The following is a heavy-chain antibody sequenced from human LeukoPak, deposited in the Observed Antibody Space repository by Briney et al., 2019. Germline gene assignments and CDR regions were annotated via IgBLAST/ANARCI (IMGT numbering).Heavy chain of an antibody. CDR1: GGTFSSYA. CDR3: ALNLGATTPWVDY. D-gene: IGHD1-26*01. CDR2: IIPIFGTA. J-gene: IGHJ4*02. Sequence: GASVKVSCKASGGTFSSYAISWVRQAPGQGLEWMGGIIPIFGTANYAQKFQGRVTITADESTSTAYMELSSLRSEDTAVYYCALNLGATTPWVDYWGQGTLVTVSS. V-gene: IGHV1-69*13.